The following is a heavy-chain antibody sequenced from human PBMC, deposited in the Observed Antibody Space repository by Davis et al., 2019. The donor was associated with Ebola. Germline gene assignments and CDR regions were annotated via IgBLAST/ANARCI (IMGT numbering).Heavy chain of an antibody. J-gene: IGHJ5*02. CDR1: GFTFDDYA. Sequence: PGGSLRLSCAASGFTFDDYAMHWVRQAPGKGLEWVSGISWNSGEMGYADSVKGRFTISRDNAKNSLYLQMNSLRAEDTALYYCAKSSSGSFDRTGWFDPWGQGTLVIVSS. CDR3: AKSSSGSFDRTGWFDP. CDR2: ISWNSGEM. V-gene: IGHV3-9*01. D-gene: IGHD6-19*01.